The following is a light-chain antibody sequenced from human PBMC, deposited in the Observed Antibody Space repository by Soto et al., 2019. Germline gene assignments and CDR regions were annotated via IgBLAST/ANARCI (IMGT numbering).Light chain of an antibody. CDR3: QQYDNWLGT. CDR1: QSVDSN. J-gene: IGKJ1*01. CDR2: GAS. Sequence: EIVMTQSPATPSVSPGERATLSCRASQSVDSNLAWYQQTPGQAPRLLIYGASTRATGIPARFSGSGSGTEFTLTISSLQSEDFAVYYCQQYDNWLGTFGQGTKVEVK. V-gene: IGKV3D-15*01.